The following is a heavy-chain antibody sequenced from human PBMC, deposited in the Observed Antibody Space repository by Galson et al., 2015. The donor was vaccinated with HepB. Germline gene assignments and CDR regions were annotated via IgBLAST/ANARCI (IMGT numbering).Heavy chain of an antibody. J-gene: IGHJ4*02. V-gene: IGHV3-21*01. D-gene: IGHD3-22*01. CDR2: ISSSSSYI. CDR1: GFTFSSYS. Sequence: SLRLSCAASGFTFSSYSMNWVRQAPGKGLEWVSSISSSSSYIYYADSVKGRFTISKDNAKNSLYLQMNSLGAEDTAVYYCARDPGYYYDSSGYLPLDYWGQGTLVTVSS. CDR3: ARDPGYYYDSSGYLPLDY.